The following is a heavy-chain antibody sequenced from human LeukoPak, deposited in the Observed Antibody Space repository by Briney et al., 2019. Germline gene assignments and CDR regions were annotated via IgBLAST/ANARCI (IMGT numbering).Heavy chain of an antibody. J-gene: IGHJ4*02. CDR1: GGSISSSSYY. CDR3: ARGRGGRIVVVPAEAFDY. Sequence: SETLSLTCTVSGGSISSSSYYWSWIRQPPGKGLEWIGEINHSGSTNYNPSLKSRVTISVDTSKNQFSLKLSSVTAADTAVYYCARGRGGRIVVVPAEAFDYWGQGTLVTVSS. CDR2: INHSGST. V-gene: IGHV4-39*07. D-gene: IGHD2-2*01.